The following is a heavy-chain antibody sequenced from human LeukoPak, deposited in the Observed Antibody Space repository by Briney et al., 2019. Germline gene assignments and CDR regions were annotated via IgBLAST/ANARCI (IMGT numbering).Heavy chain of an antibody. Sequence: GGSLRLSCAASGFTVSSNYMSWVRQAPGKGLEWVSVIYSGGSTYYADSVKGRFTISRDNSKNTLYLQMNSLRAEDTAVYYCAKDGWNYYGSGSYYAPYYMDVWGKGITVTVSS. J-gene: IGHJ6*03. CDR3: AKDGWNYYGSGSYYAPYYMDV. CDR2: IYSGGST. V-gene: IGHV3-53*01. D-gene: IGHD3-10*01. CDR1: GFTVSSNY.